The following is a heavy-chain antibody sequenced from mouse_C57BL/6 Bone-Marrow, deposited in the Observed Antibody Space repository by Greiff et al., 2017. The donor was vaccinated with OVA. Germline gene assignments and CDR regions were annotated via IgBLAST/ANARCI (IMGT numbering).Heavy chain of an antibody. CDR1: GFTFSSYT. D-gene: IGHD2-5*01. Sequence: DVKLVESGGGLVKPGGSLKLSCAASGFTFSSYTMSWVRQTPEKRLEWVATISGGGGNTYYPDSVKGRFTISRDNAKNTLYLQMSSLRSEDTALYYCARLDSKPNLAWFAYWGQGTLVTVSA. J-gene: IGHJ3*01. CDR3: ARLDSKPNLAWFAY. V-gene: IGHV5-9*01. CDR2: ISGGGGNT.